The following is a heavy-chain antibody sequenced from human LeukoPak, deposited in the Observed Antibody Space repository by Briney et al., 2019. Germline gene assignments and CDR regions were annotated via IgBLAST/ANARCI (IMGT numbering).Heavy chain of an antibody. CDR1: GFTFTTYA. CDR3: AMLRGSSANYPIDF. J-gene: IGHJ4*02. Sequence: PGGSLRLSCAASGFTFTTYAISWVRQAPGKGLEWVSSISGSGANTYYADFVKGRFTISRDNSKNTLYLQMNSLRAEGTAVYYCAMLRGSSANYPIDFWGQGTLVTVSS. V-gene: IGHV3-23*01. D-gene: IGHD3-22*01. CDR2: ISGSGANT.